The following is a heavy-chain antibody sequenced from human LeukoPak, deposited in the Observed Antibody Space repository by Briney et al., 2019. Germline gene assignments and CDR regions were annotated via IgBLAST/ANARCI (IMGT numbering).Heavy chain of an antibody. J-gene: IGHJ4*02. CDR1: GFTFSSYE. V-gene: IGHV3-48*03. CDR2: ISSSGSTI. D-gene: IGHD6-13*01. Sequence: GGSLRLSCAASGFTFSSYEMNWVRQAPGKGLEWVSYISSSGSTIYYADSVKGRFTISRDNSKSSLFLQMNSLRTEDTALYYCAKAPGGSSWYFDYWGQGILVTVSS. CDR3: AKAPGGSSWYFDY.